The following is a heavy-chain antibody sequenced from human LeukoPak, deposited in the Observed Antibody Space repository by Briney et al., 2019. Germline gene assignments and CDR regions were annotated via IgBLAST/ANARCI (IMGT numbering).Heavy chain of an antibody. CDR1: GFTSSSYI. CDR2: ISSSSRYI. J-gene: IGHJ4*02. Sequence: GGSLRLSRAASGFTSSSYIMNWVRQAPGKGLEWVSSISSSSRYIYYAESVKGRFTISRDNAKNSLYLQMNSLSAEDTAVYYCARAIYGSALDYWGQGTLVTVSS. CDR3: ARAIYGSALDY. D-gene: IGHD3-10*01. V-gene: IGHV3-21*01.